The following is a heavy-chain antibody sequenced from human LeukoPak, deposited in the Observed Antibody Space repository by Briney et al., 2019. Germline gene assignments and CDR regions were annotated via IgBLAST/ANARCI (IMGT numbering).Heavy chain of an antibody. Sequence: GGSLRLSCAASGFTVSSNYMSWVRQAPGKGLEWVSVIYSGGSTYYADSVKGRFTISRDNSKNTLYLQMNSLRAEDTAVYYCARAGNALDCMDVWGQGTTVTVSS. D-gene: IGHD4-23*01. CDR2: IYSGGST. CDR3: ARAGNALDCMDV. CDR1: GFTVSSNY. V-gene: IGHV3-66*01. J-gene: IGHJ6*02.